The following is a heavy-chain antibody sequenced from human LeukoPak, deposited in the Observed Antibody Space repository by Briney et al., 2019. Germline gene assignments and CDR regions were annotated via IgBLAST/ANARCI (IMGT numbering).Heavy chain of an antibody. Sequence: PGGSLRLSCAASGFTFSSYAMSWVRQTPGKGLEWVSAISGSGGSTYYADSVKGRFTISRDNSKNTLYLQMNSLRAEDTAVYYCAKSMEVTIGYGDYRLIDYRGQGTLVTVSS. CDR2: ISGSGGST. D-gene: IGHD4-17*01. CDR1: GFTFSSYA. J-gene: IGHJ4*02. V-gene: IGHV3-23*01. CDR3: AKSMEVTIGYGDYRLIDY.